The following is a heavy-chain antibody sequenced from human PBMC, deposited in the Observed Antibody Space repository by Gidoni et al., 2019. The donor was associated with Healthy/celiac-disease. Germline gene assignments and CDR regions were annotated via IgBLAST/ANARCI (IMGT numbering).Heavy chain of an antibody. CDR3: AREMRGYLGWYFDL. V-gene: IGHV3-53*02. J-gene: IGHJ2*01. CDR1: GFTVSSNY. Sequence: EVQLVETGGGLIQPGGSLRLSCAASGFTVSSNYMSWVRQAPGKGLEWVSVIYSGGSTYYADSVKGRFTISRDNSKNTLYLQMNSLRAEDTAVYYCAREMRGYLGWYFDLWGRGTLVTVSS. CDR2: IYSGGST. D-gene: IGHD3-16*02.